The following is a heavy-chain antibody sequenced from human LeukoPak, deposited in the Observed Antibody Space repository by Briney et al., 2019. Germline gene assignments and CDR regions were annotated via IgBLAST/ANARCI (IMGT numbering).Heavy chain of an antibody. CDR2: IKQDGSDK. CDR3: ARDLYNWNDARDY. CDR1: GFTFSSYW. D-gene: IGHD1-1*01. J-gene: IGHJ4*02. V-gene: IGHV3-7*03. Sequence: GGSLRLSCAASGFTFSSYWMSWVRQAPGKGLEWVANIKQDGSDKYYVDSVKGRFTISRDNAKNSLYLQMNSLRAEDTAVYYCARDLYNWNDARDYWGQGTLVTVSS.